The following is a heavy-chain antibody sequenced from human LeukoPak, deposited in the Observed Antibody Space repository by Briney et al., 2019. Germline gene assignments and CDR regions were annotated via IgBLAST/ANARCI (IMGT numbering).Heavy chain of an antibody. CDR1: GGTFSSYA. V-gene: IGHV1-69*04. Sequence: SVKVSCKASGGTFSSYAISWARQAPGQGLEWMGRIIPILGIANYAQKFQGRVTITADKSTSTAYMELSSLRSEDTAVYYCATAPERIVATMAGWFDPWGQGTLVTVSS. J-gene: IGHJ5*02. CDR3: ATAPERIVATMAGWFDP. D-gene: IGHD5-12*01. CDR2: IIPILGIA.